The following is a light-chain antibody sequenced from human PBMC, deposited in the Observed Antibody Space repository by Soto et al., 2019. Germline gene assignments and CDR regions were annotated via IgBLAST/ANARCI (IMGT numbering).Light chain of an antibody. CDR3: GAWDSSLSEVL. V-gene: IGLV1-51*01. J-gene: IGLJ2*01. CDR1: YTNIGKHY. Sequence: QSVLTQPPSVSAAPGQRVTISCSGSYTNIGKHYVSWYQHLPGTAPKLLIYDNNKRPSDIPDRFFGSKSDTSATLDITGLLIEDEADYYCGAWDSSLSEVLFGGGTKLTVL. CDR2: DNN.